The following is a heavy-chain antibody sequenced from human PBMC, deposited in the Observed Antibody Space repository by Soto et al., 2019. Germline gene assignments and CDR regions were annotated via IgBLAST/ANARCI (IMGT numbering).Heavy chain of an antibody. CDR2: IEPSDSYT. CDR3: ARVGRIELTGGQRAPEY. V-gene: IGHV5-10-1*01. Sequence: GESLKISCKGSAYTFTSYWISWVRQMPGKGLEWMGRIEPSDSYTNYSPSLQGHVTISVDKSVSTAYLHWGSLKASDTAVYFCARVGRIELTGGQRAPEYWGQGTLVTVSS. D-gene: IGHD3-9*01. CDR1: AYTFTSYW. J-gene: IGHJ4*02.